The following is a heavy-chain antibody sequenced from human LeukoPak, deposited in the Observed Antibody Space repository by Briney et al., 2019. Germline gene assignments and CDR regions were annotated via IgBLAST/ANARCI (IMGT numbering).Heavy chain of an antibody. CDR1: GFTFSDYY. D-gene: IGHD3-10*01. J-gene: IGHJ4*02. V-gene: IGHV4-34*01. CDR3: ARPRVRGIIIRGFDY. CDR2: INHSGST. Sequence: GSLRLSCAASGFTFSDYYMSWIRQAPGEGLEWIGEINHSGSTNYNPSLKSRVTISVDTSKNQFSLKLSSVTAADTAVYYCARPRVRGIIIRGFDYWGQGTLVTVSS.